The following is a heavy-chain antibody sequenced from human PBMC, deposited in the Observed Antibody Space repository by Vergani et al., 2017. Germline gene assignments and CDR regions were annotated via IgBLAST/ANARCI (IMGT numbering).Heavy chain of an antibody. CDR2: VDPEDGET. D-gene: IGHD4-17*01. V-gene: IGHV1-69-2*01. CDR1: GYTFTDHY. Sequence: EVQLVQSGAEVKKPGATMKISCKVSGYTFTDHYMHWVKQAPGKGLEWMGLVDPEDGETIYAEKFKGRVTIAADTSTDTAHLELSSLGSEDTAVYYCATPLTVTTGGMGVLGQGTTVNGS. J-gene: IGHJ6*01. CDR3: ATPLTVTTGGMGV.